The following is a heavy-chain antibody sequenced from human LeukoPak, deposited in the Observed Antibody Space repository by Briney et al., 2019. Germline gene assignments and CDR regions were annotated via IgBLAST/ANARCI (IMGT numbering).Heavy chain of an antibody. D-gene: IGHD3-3*01. Sequence: ASVKVSCKASGYTFTSYGISWVRQAPGQGLEWMGWISACNGNTNYAQKLQGRVTMTTDTSTSTAYMELRSLRSDDTAVYYCARGLTPPVLRFLEWLPQPNDAFDIWGQGTMVTVSS. J-gene: IGHJ3*02. V-gene: IGHV1-18*01. CDR1: GYTFTSYG. CDR2: ISACNGNT. CDR3: ARGLTPPVLRFLEWLPQPNDAFDI.